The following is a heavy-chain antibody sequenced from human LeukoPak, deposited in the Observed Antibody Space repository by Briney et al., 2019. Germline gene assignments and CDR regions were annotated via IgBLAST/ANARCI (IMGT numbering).Heavy chain of an antibody. J-gene: IGHJ3*02. V-gene: IGHV1-2*02. CDR2: INPNSGGT. D-gene: IGHD2-15*01. CDR1: GYTFTGYY. CDR3: ARDYRKGYCSGGSCYTPVAFDI. Sequence: ASVKVSCKASGYTFTGYYMHWVRQAPGQGLEWMGWINPNSGGTNYAQKFQGRVTMTRDTSISTAYMELIRLRSDDTAVYYCARDYRKGYCSGGSCYTPVAFDIWGQGTMVTVSS.